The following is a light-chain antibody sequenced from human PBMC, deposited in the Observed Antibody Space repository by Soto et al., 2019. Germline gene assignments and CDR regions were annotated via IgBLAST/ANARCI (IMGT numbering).Light chain of an antibody. V-gene: IGLV1-47*02. CDR1: SSNIGRNY. CDR3: AAWDDALRGV. CDR2: SNS. J-gene: IGLJ3*02. Sequence: QSVLTQPPSASGTPGQKVTISCSGSSSNIGRNYVSWYQQLPGTAPKLLIYSNSQRPSGVPDRFSGSKSGTSASLAISELRSEDEADYYCAAWDDALRGVFGGGTQLTVL.